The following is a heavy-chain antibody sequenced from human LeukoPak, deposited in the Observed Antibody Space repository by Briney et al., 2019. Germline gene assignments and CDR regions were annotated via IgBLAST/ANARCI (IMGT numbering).Heavy chain of an antibody. J-gene: IGHJ4*02. D-gene: IGHD3-10*01. CDR1: GFTFSSHW. CDR3: ARGHVPGSTRHWDF. Sequence: PGGSLRLSCEASGFTFSSHWMHWVRQVPGKGLVWVARIRGDENEIDYADSVKGRFTISRDNAMNTLYLQMNGLRVEDTAVYFCARGHVPGSTRHWDFWGQGTLVTVSS. V-gene: IGHV3-74*01. CDR2: IRGDENEI.